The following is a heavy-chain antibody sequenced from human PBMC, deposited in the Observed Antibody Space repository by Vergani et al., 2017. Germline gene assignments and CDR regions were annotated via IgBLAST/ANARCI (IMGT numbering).Heavy chain of an antibody. CDR3: AREEIEKSSGYFVYDY. Sequence: QVQLQESGPGLVKPSQTLSLTCTVSGGSISSGSYYWSWIRQPAGKGLEWIGRIYTSGSTNYNPSLKSRVTISVDTSKNQFSLKLSSVTAADTAVYYCAREEIEKSSGYFVYDYWGQGTLVTVSS. V-gene: IGHV4-61*02. J-gene: IGHJ4*02. CDR2: IYTSGST. CDR1: GGSISSGSYY. D-gene: IGHD3-22*01.